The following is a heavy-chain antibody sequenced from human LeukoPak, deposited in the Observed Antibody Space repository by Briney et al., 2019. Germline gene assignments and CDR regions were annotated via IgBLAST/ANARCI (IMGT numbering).Heavy chain of an antibody. J-gene: IGHJ4*02. CDR2: INPSGGST. CDR3: ARMGLDILTGYYHDY. D-gene: IGHD3-9*01. Sequence: PGXXXXWMGIINPSGGSTSYAQKFQGRVTMTRDTSTSTVYMELSSLRSEDTAVYYCARMGLDILTGYYHDYWGQGTLVTVSS. V-gene: IGHV1-46*01.